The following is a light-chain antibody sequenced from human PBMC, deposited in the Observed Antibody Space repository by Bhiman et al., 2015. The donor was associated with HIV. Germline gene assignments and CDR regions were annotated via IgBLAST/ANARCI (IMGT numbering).Light chain of an antibody. V-gene: IGLV2-14*03. CDR2: DVS. J-gene: IGLJ1*01. Sequence: QSALTQPAFVSGSLGQSITISCTGTSSDIGDWNFVSWYQQYPGKAPKVLIFDVSNRPSGISNRFSGSKSGNTASLTISGLLPEDEADYCSSYSRDRALLYVFGSGTKVTVL. CDR3: SSYSRDRALLYV. CDR1: SSDIGDWNF.